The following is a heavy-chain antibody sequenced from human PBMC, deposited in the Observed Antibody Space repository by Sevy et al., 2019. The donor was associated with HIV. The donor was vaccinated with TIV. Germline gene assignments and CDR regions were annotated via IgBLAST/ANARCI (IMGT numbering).Heavy chain of an antibody. Sequence: GGSLRLSCTASGFTFSSYEMNWVRQAPGKGLEWVSYISNSGSTIHYSDSVKGRFTISRDNAKNSLFLQMNSLRVEDTAVYYCARDCSSTSCLWGLDVWGQGTAVTVSS. V-gene: IGHV3-48*03. J-gene: IGHJ6*02. D-gene: IGHD2-2*01. CDR2: ISNSGSTI. CDR3: ARDCSSTSCLWGLDV. CDR1: GFTFSSYE.